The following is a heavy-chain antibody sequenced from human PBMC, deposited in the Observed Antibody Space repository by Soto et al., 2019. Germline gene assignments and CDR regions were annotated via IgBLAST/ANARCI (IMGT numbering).Heavy chain of an antibody. V-gene: IGHV3-30-3*01. CDR2: ISHDGSDI. CDR3: ARDAYNYGYFSP. D-gene: IGHD5-12*01. Sequence: GSLRLSCAASGFTFIIYSMHCCRQSPGKGLEWVAVISHDGSDIYYDDSVKGRFTISRDNSNSTLFLHMNSLRPEDTAVYYCARDAYNYGYFSPWGQGTLVTVSS. CDR1: GFTFIIYS. J-gene: IGHJ5*02.